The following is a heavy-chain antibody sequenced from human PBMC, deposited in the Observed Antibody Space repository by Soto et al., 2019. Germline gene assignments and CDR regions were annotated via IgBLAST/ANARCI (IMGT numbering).Heavy chain of an antibody. CDR1: GFTFSSYA. CDR3: AKDSHPTTPPAHSD. CDR2: ISGSGGST. J-gene: IGHJ4*02. Sequence: GGSLRLSCAASGFTFSSYAMSWVRQAPGKGPEWVSAISGSGGSTYYADSVKGRFTISRDNSKNTLYLQMNSLRAEDTAVYYWAKDSHPTTPPAHSDWGQGTLVNVSS. D-gene: IGHD2-2*01. V-gene: IGHV3-23*01.